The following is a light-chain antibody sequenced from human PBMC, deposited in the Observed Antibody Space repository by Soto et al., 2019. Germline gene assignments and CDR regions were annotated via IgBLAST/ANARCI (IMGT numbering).Light chain of an antibody. J-gene: IGKJ5*01. V-gene: IGKV1-5*03. CDR3: QQHNSYPIT. CDR1: QTISSW. CDR2: KAS. Sequence: DIQMTQSPSTLSGSVGDRVTITCRASQTISSWLAWYQQKPGKAPKLLIYKASTLKSGVPSRFSGSGSGTEFTLTISSLQPEDFATYYCQQHNSYPITFGQGTRLEIK.